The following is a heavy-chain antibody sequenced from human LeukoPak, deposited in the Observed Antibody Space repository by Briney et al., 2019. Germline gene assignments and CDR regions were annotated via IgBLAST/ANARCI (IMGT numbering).Heavy chain of an antibody. J-gene: IGHJ4*02. CDR1: GFTFSSYA. CDR2: IGSSGGST. D-gene: IGHD3-22*01. CDR3: AKVPTYYYDGSGYYSYFDY. Sequence: GGSLRLSCVASGFTFSSYAMNWVRQAPGKGLEWVSAIGSSGGSTYYADSVKGRFTISRDNSKNTLFLQMNSLRAEDTAVYFCAKVPTYYYDGSGYYSYFDYWGQGTLVTVSS. V-gene: IGHV3-23*01.